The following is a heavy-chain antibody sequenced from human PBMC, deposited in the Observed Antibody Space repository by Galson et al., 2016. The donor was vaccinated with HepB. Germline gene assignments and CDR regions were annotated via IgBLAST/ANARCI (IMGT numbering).Heavy chain of an antibody. CDR2: IGPDGSDT. CDR3: ARDRHRWGRNPPGGDD. V-gene: IGHV3-74*01. J-gene: IGHJ4*02. D-gene: IGHD1-14*01. CDR1: GFTFTAYY. Sequence: SLRLSCAASGFTFTAYYMYWVRQTPGRGLVRVSRIGPDGSDTGYADSVRGRFTISRVNARNTVSLQMDRLRPDDTAIYLCARDRHRWGRNPPGGDDWGQGTLVTVSS.